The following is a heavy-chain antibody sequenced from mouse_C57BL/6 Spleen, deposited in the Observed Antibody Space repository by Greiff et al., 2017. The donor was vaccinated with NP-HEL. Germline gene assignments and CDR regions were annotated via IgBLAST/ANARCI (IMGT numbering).Heavy chain of an antibody. CDR3: ARGNLIYYDYEGAWFAY. CDR2: IYPRSGNT. D-gene: IGHD2-4*01. V-gene: IGHV1-81*01. J-gene: IGHJ3*01. CDR1: GYTFTSYG. Sequence: QVQLQQSGAELARPGASVKLSCKASGYTFTSYGISWVKQRTGQGLEWIGEIYPRSGNTYYNEKFKGKATLTADKSSSTAYMELRSLTSEDSAVYFCARGNLIYYDYEGAWFAYWGQGTLVTVSA.